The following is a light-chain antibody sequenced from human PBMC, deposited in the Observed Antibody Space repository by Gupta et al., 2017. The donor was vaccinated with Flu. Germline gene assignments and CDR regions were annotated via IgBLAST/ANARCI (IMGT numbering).Light chain of an antibody. J-gene: IGLJ3*02. CDR3: ATWDSSLSAFV. CDR1: SSNIGNNY. Sequence: QSVLTQPPSVSAPPGQKVTISCSGSSSNIGNNYVSWYQQLPGTAPKLLIYENNKRPSGIPDRFSGSKSGTSATLAINGLQTEDEADYYCATWDSSLSAFVFVGGTNMPVL. V-gene: IGLV1-51*02. CDR2: ENN.